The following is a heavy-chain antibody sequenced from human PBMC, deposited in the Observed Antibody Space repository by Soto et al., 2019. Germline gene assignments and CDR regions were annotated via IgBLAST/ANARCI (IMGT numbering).Heavy chain of an antibody. CDR2: ISYDGSNK. CDR1: GFTFSSYG. J-gene: IGHJ4*02. Sequence: PGGSLRLSCAASGFTFSSYGMHWVRQAPGKGLEWVAVISYDGSNKYYADSVKGRFTISRDNSKNTLYLQMNSLRAEDTAVYYCAKDPTPSLHYYDSSGSSGYWGQGTLVTVSS. CDR3: AKDPTPSLHYYDSSGSSGY. D-gene: IGHD3-22*01. V-gene: IGHV3-30*18.